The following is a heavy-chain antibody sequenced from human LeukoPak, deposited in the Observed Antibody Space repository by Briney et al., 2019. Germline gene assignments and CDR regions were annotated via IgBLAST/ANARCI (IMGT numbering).Heavy chain of an antibody. V-gene: IGHV1-2*02. CDR2: INPNSGGT. D-gene: IGHD5-18*01. CDR1: GYTFTGYY. J-gene: IGHJ4*02. Sequence: ASVKVSCKASGYTFTGYYMHWVRQAPGQGLEWMGWINPNSGGTNYAQKFQGRVTMTRDTSITTAYMELSRLRSDDTAVYYCARARQTWIQICLGYWGQGTLVTVSS. CDR3: ARARQTWIQICLGY.